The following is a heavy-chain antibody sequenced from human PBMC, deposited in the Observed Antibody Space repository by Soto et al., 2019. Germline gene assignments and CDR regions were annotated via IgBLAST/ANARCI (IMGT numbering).Heavy chain of an antibody. CDR3: TAACQGLPPYS. V-gene: IGHV3-15*01. D-gene: IGHD6-19*01. CDR2: IKSRADGGTT. Sequence: GGSLRLSCTASGFTFTKAWMTWVRQTPGKGLEWVGRIKSRADGGTTDYAASVKDRFIISRDDSNDTLYLHMNRLKTDDTAVYYCTAACQGLPPYSWGQGA. J-gene: IGHJ4*02. CDR1: GFTFTKAW.